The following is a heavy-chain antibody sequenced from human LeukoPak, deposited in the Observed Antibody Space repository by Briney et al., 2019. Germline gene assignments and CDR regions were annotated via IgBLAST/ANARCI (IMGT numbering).Heavy chain of an antibody. CDR2: IIPIFGTA. CDR1: GGTFSSYA. V-gene: IGHV1-69*13. Sequence: ASVKVSCKASGGTFSSYAISWVRQAPGQGLEWMGGIIPIFGTANYAQKFQGRVTITADESTSTAYMELSSLRSEDTAVYYCAREGAFGGSGSYYTFWFDPWGQGTLVTVSS. D-gene: IGHD3-10*01. CDR3: AREGAFGGSGSYYTFWFDP. J-gene: IGHJ5*02.